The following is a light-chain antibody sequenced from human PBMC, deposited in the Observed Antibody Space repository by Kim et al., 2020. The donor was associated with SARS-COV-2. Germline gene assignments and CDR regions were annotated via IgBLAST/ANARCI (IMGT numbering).Light chain of an antibody. CDR1: QSVSSSY. Sequence: SPGERATLSCRASQSVSSSYLAWYQQKPGQAHRLLIYGASSRATGIPDRFSGSGSGTYVTLTISRLEPEDFAVYYCQQYGSSPWTFGQGTKVEIK. V-gene: IGKV3-20*01. CDR3: QQYGSSPWT. CDR2: GAS. J-gene: IGKJ1*01.